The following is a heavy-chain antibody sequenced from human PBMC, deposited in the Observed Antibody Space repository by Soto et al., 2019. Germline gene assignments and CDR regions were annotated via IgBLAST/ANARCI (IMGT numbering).Heavy chain of an antibody. J-gene: IGHJ4*02. Sequence: ASVKVSCKVSGYTLTELSMHWVRQAPGKGLEWMGGFDPEDGDTIYAQKFQGRVTMTEDTSTDTAYMELSSLSSEDTAVYYCATLRRITMIVVVITTGYYFDYWGQGTLVTVS. CDR1: GYTLTELS. D-gene: IGHD3-22*01. V-gene: IGHV1-24*01. CDR2: FDPEDGDT. CDR3: ATLRRITMIVVVITTGYYFDY.